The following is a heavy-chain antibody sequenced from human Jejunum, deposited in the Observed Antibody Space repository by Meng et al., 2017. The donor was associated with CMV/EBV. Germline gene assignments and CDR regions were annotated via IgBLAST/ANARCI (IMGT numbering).Heavy chain of an antibody. J-gene: IGHJ6*02. V-gene: IGHV3-53*01. CDR3: ARADLHTHMDV. CDR1: GFTFSSYW. CDR2: IYNVGGT. Sequence: CAAYGFTFSSYWMSWVRQAPGKGLEWVSIIYNVGGTYYADSVRARLTISRDTSKNTVFLHMNNLRVDDTAVYYCARADLHTHMDVWGQGTTGTVSS.